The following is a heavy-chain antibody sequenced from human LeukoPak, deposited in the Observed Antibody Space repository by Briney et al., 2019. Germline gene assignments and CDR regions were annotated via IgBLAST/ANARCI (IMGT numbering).Heavy chain of an antibody. CDR1: GGSISSYY. V-gene: IGHV4-59*01. CDR3: ARGSTPYGSGSHFYYYYYMDV. D-gene: IGHD3-10*01. CDR2: IYYSGST. J-gene: IGHJ6*03. Sequence: SETLSLTCTVSGGSISSYYWSWIRQPPGKGLEWIGYIYYSGSTNYNPSLKSRVTISVDTSKNQFSLKLSSVTAADTAVYYRARGSTPYGSGSHFYYYYYMDVWGKGTTVTVSS.